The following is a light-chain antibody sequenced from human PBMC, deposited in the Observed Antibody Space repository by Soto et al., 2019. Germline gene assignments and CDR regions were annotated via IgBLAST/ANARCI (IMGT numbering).Light chain of an antibody. CDR2: GAS. Sequence: VQLTLCVGNLHFTKGDRATLACRASQSVSSYLAWYQQKPGQAPRLLIYGASSRATGIPDRFSGGGSGTDFTLTISRLEAEDFAVYYCQQPSNWITFGAGSSLDIK. V-gene: IGKV3D-20*02. CDR1: QSVSSY. CDR3: QQPSNWIT. J-gene: IGKJ3*01.